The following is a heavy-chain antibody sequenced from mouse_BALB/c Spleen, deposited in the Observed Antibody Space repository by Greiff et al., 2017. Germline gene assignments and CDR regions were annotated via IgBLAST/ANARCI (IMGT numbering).Heavy chain of an antibody. CDR2: INPSTGYT. J-gene: IGHJ3*01. V-gene: IGHV1-7*01. CDR3: GRGGRIGWFAE. Sequence: LVESGAELAKPGASVKMSCKASGYTFTSYWMHWVKQRPGPGLEWIGYINPSTGYTEYNQKFKDMATLTADKSSSTAYMQLSSLTSEDSAVYYGGRGGRIGWFAEWGQGTLVTVSA. CDR1: GYTFTSYW.